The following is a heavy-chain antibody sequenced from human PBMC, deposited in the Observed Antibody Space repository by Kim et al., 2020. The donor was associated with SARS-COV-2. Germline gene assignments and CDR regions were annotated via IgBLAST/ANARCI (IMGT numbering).Heavy chain of an antibody. J-gene: IGHJ4*02. CDR3: ARDRGMAAPFLVH. CDR1: GYTFTNYY. D-gene: IGHD3-10*01. V-gene: IGHV1-46*01. CDR2: INLSGGST. Sequence: ASVKVSCKSSGYTFTNYYMHWVRQAPGQGPEWMGVINLSGGSTSYAQRFQGRVTVTRDTSTSTVYMELRSLTPEDTAVYYCARDRGMAAPFLVHWGQGT.